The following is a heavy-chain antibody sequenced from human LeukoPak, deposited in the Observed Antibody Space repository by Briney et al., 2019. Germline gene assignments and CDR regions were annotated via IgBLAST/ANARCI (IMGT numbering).Heavy chain of an antibody. CDR2: IFYTGST. CDR1: GDSISSGGHY. V-gene: IGHV4-31*03. CDR3: ASSPGIWNEYGRLEY. J-gene: IGHJ4*02. D-gene: IGHD1-1*01. Sequence: PSETLSLTCTVSGDSISSGGHYWNWLRQRPGKGLEWIVYIFYTGSTYYNPSHKSRVTISVDTSKTRFSLKLSSVTAADTAVYYCASSPGIWNEYGRLEYWGQGALVTVSS.